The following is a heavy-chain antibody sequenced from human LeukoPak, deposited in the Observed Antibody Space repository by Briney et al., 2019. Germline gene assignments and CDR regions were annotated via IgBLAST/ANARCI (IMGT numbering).Heavy chain of an antibody. CDR1: GFTVSDCG. V-gene: IGHV3-48*01. CDR2: ISSGDTTI. CDR3: AREGSLPIRSDY. D-gene: IGHD1-14*01. Sequence: GGSLRLSCVVSGFTVSDCGMNWVRQAPGKGLEWVSYISSGDTTISYADSVKGRFTISRDSAKNSLYLQMNSLTAEDTAVYYCAREGSLPIRSDYWGQGTLVTVSS. J-gene: IGHJ4*02.